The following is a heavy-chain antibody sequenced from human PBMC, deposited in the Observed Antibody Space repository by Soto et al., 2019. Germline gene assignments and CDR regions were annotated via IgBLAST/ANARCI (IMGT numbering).Heavy chain of an antibody. Sequence: EVQLVESGGGLVKPGGSLRLSCAASGFTFSSYTMNWVRQAPGKGLEWVSSISSSSSYIYYADSVKGRFTISRDNAKNSLYLSMNSLRAEDTAVYYCARDWRGAYYFDYWGQGTLVTVSS. V-gene: IGHV3-21*01. D-gene: IGHD3-3*01. CDR1: GFTFSSYT. CDR2: ISSSSSYI. CDR3: ARDWRGAYYFDY. J-gene: IGHJ4*02.